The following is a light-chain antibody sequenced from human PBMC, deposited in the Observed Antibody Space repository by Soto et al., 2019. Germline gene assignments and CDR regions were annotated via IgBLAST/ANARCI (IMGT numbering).Light chain of an antibody. CDR1: SSNIGAGYD. CDR3: QSYDSSLSGSWV. J-gene: IGLJ3*02. Sequence: QSVLTQPPSVSGAPGQRVTISCTGSSSNIGAGYDVHWYQQLPGTAPKLLIYHNNNRPSGVPDRFSGSKSGTSASLAITGLQAEDEADYYCQSYDSSLSGSWVFGGGTQLTV. CDR2: HNN. V-gene: IGLV1-40*01.